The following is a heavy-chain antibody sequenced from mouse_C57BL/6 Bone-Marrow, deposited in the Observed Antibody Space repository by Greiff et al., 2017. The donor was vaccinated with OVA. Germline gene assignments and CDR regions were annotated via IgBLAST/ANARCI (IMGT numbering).Heavy chain of an antibody. CDR3: ARGYYYAMDY. Sequence: QVQLQQSGAELARPGASVKMSCKASGYTFTSYTMHWVKQRPGQGLEWIGYINPSSGYTKYNQKFKDKATLTADKSSSTAYMQRSSLTSEDSAVYYCARGYYYAMDYWGQGTSVTVSS. V-gene: IGHV1-4*01. D-gene: IGHD2-2*01. J-gene: IGHJ4*01. CDR2: INPSSGYT. CDR1: GYTFTSYT.